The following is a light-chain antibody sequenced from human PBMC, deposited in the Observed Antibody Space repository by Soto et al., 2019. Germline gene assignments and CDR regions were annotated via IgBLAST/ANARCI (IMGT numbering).Light chain of an antibody. CDR1: QSVSSN. J-gene: IGKJ4*01. CDR2: GAS. Sequence: EIVMTQSPATLSVSPGERATLSCRASQSVSSNLAWYQQKPGQAPRLLIYGASTRATGIPARFSGSGSGTEFTLTISSLQSEDFAVYYCQQHVGSPFTFGGGTKVEIK. CDR3: QQHVGSPFT. V-gene: IGKV3-15*01.